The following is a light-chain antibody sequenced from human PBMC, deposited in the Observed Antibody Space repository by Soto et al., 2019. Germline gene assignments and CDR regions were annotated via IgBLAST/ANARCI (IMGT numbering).Light chain of an antibody. CDR1: QNINTY. CDR2: DAA. CDR3: QQTSSAPFT. J-gene: IGKJ3*01. V-gene: IGKV1-39*01. Sequence: DLQLTQPPYSLSAAGGHRLTIDCKASQNINTYLNWYQQKPGKAPKLLIFDAASLQNGVPSRFSGGGSRTDFTLTITSLQPEDFATYYCQQTSSAPFTFGPGTKVDIK.